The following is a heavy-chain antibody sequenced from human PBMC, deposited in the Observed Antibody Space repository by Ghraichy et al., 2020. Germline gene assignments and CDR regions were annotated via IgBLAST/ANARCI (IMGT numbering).Heavy chain of an antibody. J-gene: IGHJ5*02. V-gene: IGHV1-18*01. D-gene: IGHD3-9*01. Sequence: ASVKVSCKASGYAFSSQRITGLQKQCGKEVQRMGWISPDKGNTDYAQKFQGRVIMTTDTATTTAYMELRSLRSDDTAVYYCARDKYDILTGYEFDPWGQG. CDR1: GYAFSSQR. CDR2: ISPDKGNT. CDR3: ARDKYDILTGYEFDP.